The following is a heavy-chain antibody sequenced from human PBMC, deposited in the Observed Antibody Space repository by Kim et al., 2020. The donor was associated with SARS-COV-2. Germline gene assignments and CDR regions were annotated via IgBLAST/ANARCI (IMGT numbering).Heavy chain of an antibody. CDR2: IIPIFGTA. V-gene: IGHV1-69*13. CDR1: GGTFSSYA. Sequence: SVKVSCKASGGTFSSYAISWVRQAPGQGLEWMGGIIPIFGTANYAQKFQGRVTITADESTSTAYMELSSLRSEDTAVYYCARDAEATPRDWFDPWGQGTLVTVSS. CDR3: ARDAEATPRDWFDP. J-gene: IGHJ5*02.